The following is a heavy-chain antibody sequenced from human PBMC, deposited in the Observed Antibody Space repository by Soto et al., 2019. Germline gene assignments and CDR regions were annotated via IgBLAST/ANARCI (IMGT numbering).Heavy chain of an antibody. Sequence: SETLSLTCTVSGGSISSVGYYWSWIRQDPGKGLEWIGYIYYSGSTYYNPSLKSRLTISVDTSKNQFSLKLSSVTTEDTAVYYCTSYYGSGSYFYYYAMDVWGQGTTVTVSS. CDR3: TSYYGSGSYFYYYAMDV. CDR2: IYYSGST. V-gene: IGHV4-31*03. D-gene: IGHD3-10*01. CDR1: GGSISSVGYY. J-gene: IGHJ6*02.